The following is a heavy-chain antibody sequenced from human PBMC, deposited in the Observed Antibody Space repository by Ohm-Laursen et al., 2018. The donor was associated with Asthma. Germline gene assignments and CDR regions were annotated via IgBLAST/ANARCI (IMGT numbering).Heavy chain of an antibody. V-gene: IGHV3-21*01. CDR1: GYTFSRYS. J-gene: IGHJ5*02. Sequence: SLRLSCSASGYTFSRYSIHWVRQVPGKGLEWVASISTASTFIYYADSVRGRFTTSRDNAKNSVYLQMNSLRAEDTAVYYCARVYSSSGYWFDPWGQGTLVTVSS. CDR2: ISTASTFI. CDR3: ARVYSSSGYWFDP. D-gene: IGHD6-6*01.